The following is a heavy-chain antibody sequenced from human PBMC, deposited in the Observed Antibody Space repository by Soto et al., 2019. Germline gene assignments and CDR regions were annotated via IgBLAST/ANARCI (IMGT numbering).Heavy chain of an antibody. CDR1: GGSISSYY. J-gene: IGHJ5*02. CDR2: IYYSGST. D-gene: IGHD5-18*01. V-gene: IGHV4-59*01. Sequence: SETLSLTCTVSGGSISSYYWSWIRQPPGKGLEWIGYIYYSGSTNYNPSLKSRVTISVDTSKNQFSLKLSSVTAADTAVYYCARSSYSYGYYWFDPWGQGTLVTVSS. CDR3: ARSSYSYGYYWFDP.